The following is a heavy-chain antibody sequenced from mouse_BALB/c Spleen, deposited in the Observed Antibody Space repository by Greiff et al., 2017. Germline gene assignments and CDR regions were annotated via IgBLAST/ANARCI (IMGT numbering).Heavy chain of an antibody. CDR3: ARWGKTARATGGF. Sequence: VQRVESGAELAKPGASVKMSCKASGYTFTSYWMHWVKQRPGQGLEWIGYINPSTGYTEYTQKFKDKATLTADKSSSTAYMQLSSLTSEDSAVYYCARWGKTARATGGFWGQGTLVTVSA. J-gene: IGHJ3*02. V-gene: IGHV1-7*01. CDR2: INPSTGYT. CDR1: GYTFTSYW. D-gene: IGHD3-2*01.